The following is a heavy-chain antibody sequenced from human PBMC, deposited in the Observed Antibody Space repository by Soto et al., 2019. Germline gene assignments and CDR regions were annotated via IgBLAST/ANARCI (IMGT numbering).Heavy chain of an antibody. CDR2: IYYSGST. J-gene: IGHJ4*02. CDR1: GGSISSSSYY. V-gene: IGHV4-39*07. Sequence: PSETLSLTCTVSGGSISSSSYYWGWIRQPPGKGLEWIGSIYYSGSTYYNLSLKSRVTISVDTSKNQFSLKLSSVTAADTAVYYCAREGPYYYDSSGYPEYYFDYWGQGTLVTVSS. CDR3: AREGPYYYDSSGYPEYYFDY. D-gene: IGHD3-22*01.